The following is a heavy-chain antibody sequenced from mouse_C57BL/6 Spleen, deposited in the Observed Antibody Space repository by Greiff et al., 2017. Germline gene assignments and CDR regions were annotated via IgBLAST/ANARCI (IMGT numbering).Heavy chain of an antibody. V-gene: IGHV1-64*01. CDR1: GYTFTSYW. CDR2: IHPNSGST. J-gene: IGHJ2*01. Sequence: QVQLQQPGAELVKPGASVKLSCKASGYTFTSYWMHWVKQRPGQGLEWIGMIHPNSGSTNYNEKFKSKATLTVGKSSSTAYMQLSSLTSEDSAVYYCARVYGSYYFDYWGQGTTLTVSS. D-gene: IGHD1-1*01. CDR3: ARVYGSYYFDY.